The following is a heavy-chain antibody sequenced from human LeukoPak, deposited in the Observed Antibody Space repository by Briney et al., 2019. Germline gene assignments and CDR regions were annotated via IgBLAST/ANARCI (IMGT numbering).Heavy chain of an antibody. J-gene: IGHJ6*04. D-gene: IGHD5-12*01. Sequence: GASVRASCKASGYTFTAYYIHWVRQAPGQGLEWMGWINPNSGGPKYEQKSQGTVTMTRDTAISTAYMGLRSLRSDDTVVYYCARVNSDYVGPGYYYVMDVWGEGTTVSVSS. V-gene: IGHV1-2*02. CDR1: GYTFTAYY. CDR3: ARVNSDYVGPGYYYVMDV. CDR2: INPNSGGP.